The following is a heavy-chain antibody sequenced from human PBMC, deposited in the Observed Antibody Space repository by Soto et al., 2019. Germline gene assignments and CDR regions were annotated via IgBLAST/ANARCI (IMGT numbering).Heavy chain of an antibody. Sequence: QITLKESGPTLVKPTQTLTLTCTFSGFSLSSPGVRVGWIRQPPGKALEWLALIYWDDDKLYSPSLRSRLTITRDASNSQVVLTMTNMDPVDTATYYCAHKPPLPDSLDTFAVWGRGTMVTVSS. D-gene: IGHD2-21*01. CDR2: IYWDDDK. CDR3: AHKPPLPDSLDTFAV. CDR1: GFSLSSPGVR. J-gene: IGHJ3*01. V-gene: IGHV2-5*02.